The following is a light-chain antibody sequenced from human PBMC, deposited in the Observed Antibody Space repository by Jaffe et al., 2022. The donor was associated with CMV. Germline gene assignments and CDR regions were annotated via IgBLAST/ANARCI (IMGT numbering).Light chain of an antibody. CDR2: DVS. V-gene: IGLV2-14*03. CDR3: SSYTSSSTLA. Sequence: QSALTQPASVSGSPGQSITISCTGTSSDVGGYKYVSWYQQHPGKAPKLMIYDVSNRPSGISNRFSGSKSGNTASLTISGLQAEDEADYYCSSYTSSSTLAFGAGTKLTVL. CDR1: SSDVGGYKY. J-gene: IGLJ2*01.